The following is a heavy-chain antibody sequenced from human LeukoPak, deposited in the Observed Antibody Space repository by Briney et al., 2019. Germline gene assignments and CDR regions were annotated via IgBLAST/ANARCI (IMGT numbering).Heavy chain of an antibody. D-gene: IGHD4-17*01. Sequence: GGSLRLSCAASGFTFRSHTMSWVRQAPGKGLEWVSAISGSGDSTYYADSVKGRFTVSRDNSKNTLYLQMNSQRAEDTAVYYCAKVWVSGYGDYGLWRGFDYWGQGTLVTVSS. J-gene: IGHJ4*02. V-gene: IGHV3-23*01. CDR1: GFTFRSHT. CDR3: AKVWVSGYGDYGLWRGFDY. CDR2: ISGSGDST.